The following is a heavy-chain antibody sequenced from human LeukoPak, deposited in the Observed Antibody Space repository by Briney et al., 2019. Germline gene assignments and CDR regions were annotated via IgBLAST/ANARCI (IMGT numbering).Heavy chain of an antibody. D-gene: IGHD1-26*01. CDR2: IYYSGST. Sequence: SETLSLTCTVSGGSISSYYWSWIRQPPGKGLEWIGYIYYSGSTNYNPSLKSRVTISVDTSKNQFSLKLSTVTAADTAVYYCARAWEGFDYWGQGTLVTVSS. CDR3: ARAWEGFDY. J-gene: IGHJ4*02. V-gene: IGHV4-59*01. CDR1: GGSISSYY.